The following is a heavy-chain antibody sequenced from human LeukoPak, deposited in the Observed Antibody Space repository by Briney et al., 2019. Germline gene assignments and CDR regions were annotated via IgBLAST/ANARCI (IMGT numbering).Heavy chain of an antibody. CDR1: GYTFSSYG. CDR3: ARAYYYDSSGYYTPTEFDY. V-gene: IGHV1-18*01. J-gene: IGHJ4*02. D-gene: IGHD3-22*01. CDR2: ISAYNGNT. Sequence: ASVKDSCKASGYTFSSYGVSWVRQAPGQGLEWMGWISAYNGNTNYAQKFQGRVAMTTDTSTRTAYMELRSLRSDDTAVYYCARAYYYDSSGYYTPTEFDYWGQGTLVTVSS.